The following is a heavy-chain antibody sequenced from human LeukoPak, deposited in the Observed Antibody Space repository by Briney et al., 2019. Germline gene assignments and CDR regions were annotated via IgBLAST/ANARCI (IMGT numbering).Heavy chain of an antibody. CDR3: ARDLRFGSTVYNWFDP. V-gene: IGHV1-2*02. CDR2: INPNSGGT. CDR1: GYTFTGYY. D-gene: IGHD3-16*01. Sequence: GASVKVSCKASGYTFTGYYMHWVRQAPGQGLEWMGWINPNSGGTNYAQKFQGRVTMTRDTSISTAYMELSRLRSDDTAVYYCARDLRFGSTVYNWFDPWGQGTLVTVSS. J-gene: IGHJ5*02.